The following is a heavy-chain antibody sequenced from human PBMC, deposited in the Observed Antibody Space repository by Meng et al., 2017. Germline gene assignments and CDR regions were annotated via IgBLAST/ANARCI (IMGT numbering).Heavy chain of an antibody. J-gene: IGHJ4*02. CDR2: INHSGST. Sequence: QGQLQRWGAGLLKPSETLSLTCAVYGGSFSGYYWSWIRQPPGKELEWIGEINHSGSTNYNPSLKSRVTISVDTSKNQFSLKLSSVTAADTAVYYCARGVRLPDYWGQGTLVTVSS. D-gene: IGHD2-15*01. CDR3: ARGVRLPDY. V-gene: IGHV4-34*01. CDR1: GGSFSGYY.